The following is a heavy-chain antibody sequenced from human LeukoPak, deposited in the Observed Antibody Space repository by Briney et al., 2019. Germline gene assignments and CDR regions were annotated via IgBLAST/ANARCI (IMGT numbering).Heavy chain of an antibody. D-gene: IGHD3-10*01. CDR3: ARVSLVRGAPDYYFDY. J-gene: IGHJ4*02. CDR2: IFSSGST. CDR1: GYSISSSNW. Sequence: SETLSLTCAVSGYSISSSNWWGWIRQPPGQGLEWIGYIFSSGSTNYNPSLKSRVTMSLDTSKNQFSLKLSSVTAADTAVYYCARVSLVRGAPDYYFDYWGQGTLVTVSS. V-gene: IGHV4-28*03.